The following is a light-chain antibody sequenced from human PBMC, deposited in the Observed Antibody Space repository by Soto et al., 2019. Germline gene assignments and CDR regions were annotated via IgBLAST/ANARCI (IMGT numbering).Light chain of an antibody. Sequence: QSALTQPASVSGSPGQSITISCSGTSSDVGGYNYVSWYQQHPGKAPKLMIYDVSNRPSGVSNRFSGSKSGNTAALTISGLQAEDEADYYFCSYTSSSTLVVVGGGTKLTVL. CDR3: CSYTSSSTLVV. CDR2: DVS. V-gene: IGLV2-14*01. J-gene: IGLJ2*01. CDR1: SSDVGGYNY.